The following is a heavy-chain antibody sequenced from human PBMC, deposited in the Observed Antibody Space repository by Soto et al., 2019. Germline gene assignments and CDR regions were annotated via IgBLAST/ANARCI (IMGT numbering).Heavy chain of an antibody. CDR3: ARVMDGRGYSGYDSRGNWFDP. Sequence: QVQLVQSGAEVKKPGASVKVSCKASGYTFTSYGISWVRQAPGQGLEWRGWISAYNGNTNYAQQLQGRVTRTTDTSTRTAYMELRSLRSDDTAVYYCARVMDGRGYSGYDSRGNWFDPWGQGTLVTVSS. CDR2: ISAYNGNT. J-gene: IGHJ5*02. D-gene: IGHD5-12*01. V-gene: IGHV1-18*01. CDR1: GYTFTSYG.